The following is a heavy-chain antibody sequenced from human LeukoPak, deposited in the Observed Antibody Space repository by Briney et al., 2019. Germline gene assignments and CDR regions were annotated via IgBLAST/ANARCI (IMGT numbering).Heavy chain of an antibody. D-gene: IGHD3-10*01. CDR3: ARDLRRMTMVRGPLDF. Sequence: ASVNVSCKSSGYTFTGYYMHWVRQPPGQGLEWMGWINPNSGGTNYGQEFQARVTMHRDTSISTAYMELSRLRSDGTAVYYCARDLRRMTMVRGPLDFWGQGTLVTVSS. CDR2: INPNSGGT. CDR1: GYTFTGYY. J-gene: IGHJ4*02. V-gene: IGHV1-2*02.